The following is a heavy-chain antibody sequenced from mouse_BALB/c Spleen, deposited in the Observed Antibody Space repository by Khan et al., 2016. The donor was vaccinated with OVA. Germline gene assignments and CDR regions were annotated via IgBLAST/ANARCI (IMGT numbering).Heavy chain of an antibody. Sequence: QVQLKQSGAELVRPGTSVKMSCKAAGYTFTKYWIGWIKQRPGHGLEWVGDIYPGNGNTNYNEKFKGKATLTADTSSSTAYMHLNSLTSEDSAIYYCARPDYYGSSYDTMDAWGQGTSVTVSS. J-gene: IGHJ4*01. V-gene: IGHV1-63*02. CDR3: ARPDYYGSSYDTMDA. CDR2: IYPGNGNT. D-gene: IGHD1-1*01. CDR1: GYTFTKYW.